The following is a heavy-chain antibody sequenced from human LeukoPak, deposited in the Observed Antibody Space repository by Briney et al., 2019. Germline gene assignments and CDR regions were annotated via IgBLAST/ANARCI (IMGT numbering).Heavy chain of an antibody. V-gene: IGHV3-21*04. CDR1: GFTFSSYS. CDR3: ARAIRYGSESYYTPTNWFDP. CDR2: ISSSSSYI. Sequence: GGSLRLSCAASGFTFSSYSINWVRQAPGKGLEWVSSISSSSSYIYYADSVKGRFTISRDNAKNSLYLQMNTLGAEDTAVYYCARAIRYGSESYYTPTNWFDPWGQGTLVTVSS. J-gene: IGHJ5*02. D-gene: IGHD3-10*01.